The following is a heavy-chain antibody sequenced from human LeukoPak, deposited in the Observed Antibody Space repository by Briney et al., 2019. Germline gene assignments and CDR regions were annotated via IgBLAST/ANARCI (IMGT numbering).Heavy chain of an antibody. Sequence: SETLSLTCSVSGGSISSYYWSWIRQSPGKGLEWIGYISYRKNTNYTPPLKSRLNISVDTSQTRFSVELISVTPADTAVCYCASGRYSSLWFDPWGQGTLVTVSS. D-gene: IGHD2-15*01. CDR2: ISYRKNT. J-gene: IGHJ5*02. CDR3: ASGRYSSLWFDP. V-gene: IGHV4-59*08. CDR1: GGSISSYY.